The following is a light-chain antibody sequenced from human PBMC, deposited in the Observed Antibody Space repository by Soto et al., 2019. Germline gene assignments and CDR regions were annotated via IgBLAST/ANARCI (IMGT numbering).Light chain of an antibody. CDR1: SSDVGGYNY. CDR2: EVS. Sequence: QSALPHPASVSVSPGQSVTISCTGTSSDVGGYNYVSWSQHHPGKAPKLMIYEVSHRPSGVSNRFSGSKSGNTASLTISGLQADDEAVYYSRSYTSSSALYVFGHGNKVTVL. J-gene: IGLJ1*01. V-gene: IGLV2-14*01. CDR3: RSYTSSSALYV.